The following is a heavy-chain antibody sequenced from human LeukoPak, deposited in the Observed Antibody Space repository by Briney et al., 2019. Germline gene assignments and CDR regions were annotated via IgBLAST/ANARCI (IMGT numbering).Heavy chain of an antibody. J-gene: IGHJ4*02. Sequence: PGGSLRLSCAASGFTFSSYSMNWVRQAPGKGLEWVSSISSSSSYIYYADSVKGRFTISRDNAENSLYLQMNSLRAEDTAVYYCARGPGGYFDYWGQGTLVTVSS. V-gene: IGHV3-21*01. CDR3: ARGPGGYFDY. D-gene: IGHD3-16*01. CDR2: ISSSSSYI. CDR1: GFTFSSYS.